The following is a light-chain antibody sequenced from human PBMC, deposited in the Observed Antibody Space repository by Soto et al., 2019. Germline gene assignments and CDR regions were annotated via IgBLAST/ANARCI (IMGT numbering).Light chain of an antibody. Sequence: AVLLTQSPSSFSASTGDRATITCRASQDIHNYLAWYQQVPCKAPKLMLYAASILQTGVPSRFSGSESGTDFTVTIGGLQSENFATYFCQHYYNYPWTFGQGTTVE. CDR2: AAS. V-gene: IGKV1-8*01. J-gene: IGKJ1*01. CDR1: QDIHNY. CDR3: QHYYNYPWT.